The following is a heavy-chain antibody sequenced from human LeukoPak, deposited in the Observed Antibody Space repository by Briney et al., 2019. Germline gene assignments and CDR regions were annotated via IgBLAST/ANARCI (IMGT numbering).Heavy chain of an antibody. D-gene: IGHD2-21*02. CDR2: ISYDRSDK. V-gene: IGHV3-30*03. CDR1: GFTLSSCA. CDR3: AREVGIVVVTDDAFDI. Sequence: PGTSLRLSCAASGFTLSSCAMHWVRQAPGKGLEWVAVISYDRSDKFYTDSVKGRFTISRDSSKNTLYLQMNSLRAEDTAVYYCAREVGIVVVTDDAFDIWGQGTMVTVSS. J-gene: IGHJ3*02.